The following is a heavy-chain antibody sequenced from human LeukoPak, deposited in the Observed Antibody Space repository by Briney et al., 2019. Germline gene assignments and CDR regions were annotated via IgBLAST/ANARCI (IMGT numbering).Heavy chain of an antibody. CDR2: IKSKTDGGTT. CDR1: GFTFSNAW. Sequence: GGSLRLSCAASGFTFSNAWMSWVRQAPGKGLEWVGRIKSKTDGGTTDYAAPVKGRFTISRDDSKTTLYLQMNSLKTEHTAVYYCTTLRTTVTTNYWGQGTLVTVSS. J-gene: IGHJ4*02. V-gene: IGHV3-15*01. CDR3: TTLRTTVTTNY. D-gene: IGHD4-11*01.